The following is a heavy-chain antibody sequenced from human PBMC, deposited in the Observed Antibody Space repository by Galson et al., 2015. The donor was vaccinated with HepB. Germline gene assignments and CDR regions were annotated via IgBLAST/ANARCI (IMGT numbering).Heavy chain of an antibody. CDR1: GYTFTAYY. J-gene: IGHJ4*02. D-gene: IGHD3-10*01. Sequence: SVKVSCKASGYTFTAYYIHWVRQAPGQGLEWMGRINPTKANTNYAQKFQGRLTLTRDTSISTAYLDLSRLTSDDTAVYYCTKAGEGYYFDYWDQGTLVTVSS. CDR3: TKAGEGYYFDY. V-gene: IGHV1-2*06. CDR2: INPTKANT.